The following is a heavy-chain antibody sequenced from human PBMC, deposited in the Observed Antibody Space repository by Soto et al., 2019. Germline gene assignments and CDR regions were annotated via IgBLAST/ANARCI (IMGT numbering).Heavy chain of an antibody. D-gene: IGHD3-10*01. CDR2: INSGGRNI. CDR1: GFTFTDHY. J-gene: IGHJ4*02. V-gene: IGHV3-11*01. Sequence: QVQLVESGGGLVKPGGSLRLSCTASGFTFTDHYMTWIRQAPGKGLEWVSYINSGGRNIYYADSVRGRFTTSRDNAKNAVYLQMSSLRAEDTAIYYCARDIRGANWGQGTLVIVSS. CDR3: ARDIRGAN.